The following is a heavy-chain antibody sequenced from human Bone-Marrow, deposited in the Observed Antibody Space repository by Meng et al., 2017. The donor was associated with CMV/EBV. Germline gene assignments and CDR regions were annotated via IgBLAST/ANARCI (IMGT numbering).Heavy chain of an antibody. V-gene: IGHV1-18*04. CDR3: ARMGDVLLWFGELLRTGYYGMDV. CDR1: GYTFTDHY. D-gene: IGHD3-10*01. Sequence: ASVKVSCKASGYTFTDHYFHWVRQAPGQGLEWMGWISGYSGTTNYAQKLQGRVTMTTDTSTSTAYRELRSLRSDDTAVYYCARMGDVLLWFGELLRTGYYGMDVWGQGTTVTVSS. J-gene: IGHJ6*02. CDR2: ISGYSGTT.